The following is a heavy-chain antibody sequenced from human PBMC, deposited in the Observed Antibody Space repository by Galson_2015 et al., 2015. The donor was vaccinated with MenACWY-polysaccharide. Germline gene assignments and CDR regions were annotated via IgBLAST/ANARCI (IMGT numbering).Heavy chain of an antibody. Sequence: SLRLSCAAPGFTFNNAWMAWVRQAPEKGLEWVGRIKSNADGGTIYYAAPVKCRFTISRDDSDNMLYLRMNSLNTEDTAVYYCTTDLSTWGQGTLVTVSS. V-gene: IGHV3-15*01. CDR2: IKSNADGGTI. CDR3: TTDLST. CDR1: GFTFNNAW. J-gene: IGHJ5*02.